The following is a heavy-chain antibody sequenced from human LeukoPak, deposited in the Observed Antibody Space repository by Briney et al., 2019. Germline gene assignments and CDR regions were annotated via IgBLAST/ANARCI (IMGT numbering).Heavy chain of an antibody. CDR3: ARVPDYYYYYMDV. CDR2: IYYSGST. CDR1: GGSISSYY. V-gene: IGHV4-59*01. Sequence: SETLSLTCTVSGGSISSYYWSWIRQPAGKGLEWIGYIYYSGSTNYNPSLKSRVTISVDTSKNQFSLKLSSVTAADTAVYYCARVPDYYYYYMDVWGKGTTVTVSS. J-gene: IGHJ6*03.